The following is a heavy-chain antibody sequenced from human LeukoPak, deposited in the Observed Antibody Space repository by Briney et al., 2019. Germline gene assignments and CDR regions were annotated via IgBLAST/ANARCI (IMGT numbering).Heavy chain of an antibody. Sequence: GGSLRLSCAASGFTFSSYWMHWVRQAPGKGLVWVSRINSDGSSTSYADSVKGRFTISRDNAKNTLYLQVNSLRAEDTAVYYCARVDYESYYYYYMDVWGKGTTVTVSS. J-gene: IGHJ6*03. D-gene: IGHD4-17*01. V-gene: IGHV3-74*01. CDR1: GFTFSSYW. CDR2: INSDGSST. CDR3: ARVDYESYYYYYMDV.